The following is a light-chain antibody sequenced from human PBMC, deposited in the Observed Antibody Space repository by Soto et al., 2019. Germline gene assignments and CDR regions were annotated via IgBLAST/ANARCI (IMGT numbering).Light chain of an antibody. CDR1: QTISGW. CDR3: QQYKSYPWT. CDR2: DAS. Sequence: DVRMTQSPSTLSAAVGDGVTITCRASQTISGWLAWYQQRPGKAPKLLISDASSLRSGVPSRFSGSGSGTEFTLTISSLRPDDFGSYYCQQYKSYPWTFGHGTKVEV. J-gene: IGKJ1*01. V-gene: IGKV1-5*01.